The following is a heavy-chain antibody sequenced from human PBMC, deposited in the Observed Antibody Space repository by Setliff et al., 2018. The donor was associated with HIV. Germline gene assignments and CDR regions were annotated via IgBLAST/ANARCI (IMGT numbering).Heavy chain of an antibody. CDR1: GYSFTGYY. Sequence: ASVKVSCKASGYSFTGYYIHWVRQAPGQGLEWMGWINPNNGVTKTSQKFQDWVTMTGDRSISTAFLEVKSDDTAVYYCTRGGSVVVVTPMSAFDIWGQGTTVTVSS. J-gene: IGHJ3*02. CDR2: INPNNGVT. V-gene: IGHV1-2*04. D-gene: IGHD2-21*02. CDR3: TRGGSVVVVTPMSAFDI.